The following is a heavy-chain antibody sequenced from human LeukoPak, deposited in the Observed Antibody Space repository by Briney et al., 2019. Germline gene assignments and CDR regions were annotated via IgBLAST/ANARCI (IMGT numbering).Heavy chain of an antibody. Sequence: GGSLRLSCAASGFTFSSYSMNWVRQAPGKGLEWVSSISSSSSYIYYADSVKGRFTISRDNAKNSLYLQMNSLRAEDTAVYYCARDPSAYYYGSGSYAGIWGQGTMVTVSS. CDR2: ISSSSSYI. J-gene: IGHJ3*02. V-gene: IGHV3-21*01. D-gene: IGHD3-10*01. CDR1: GFTFSSYS. CDR3: ARDPSAYYYGSGSYAGI.